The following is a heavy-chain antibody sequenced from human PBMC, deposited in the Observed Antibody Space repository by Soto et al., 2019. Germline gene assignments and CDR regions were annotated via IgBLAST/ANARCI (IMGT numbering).Heavy chain of an antibody. J-gene: IGHJ4*02. CDR1: GFTFSSYS. CDR2: ISSSSSYI. Sequence: EVQLVESGGGLVKPGGSLRLSCAASGFTFSSYSMNWVRQAPGKGLEWVSSISSSSSYIYYADSVKGRFPISRDNAQHSLDLQMNSLRTEGTAVYLCARVHGSDSRSGFWIWAYWGQGTLVTVSS. CDR3: ARVHGSDSRSGFWIWAY. D-gene: IGHD6-13*01. V-gene: IGHV3-21*04.